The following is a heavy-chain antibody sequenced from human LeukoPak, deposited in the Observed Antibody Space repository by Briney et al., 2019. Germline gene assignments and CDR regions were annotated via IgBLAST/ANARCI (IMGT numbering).Heavy chain of an antibody. D-gene: IGHD3-22*01. CDR2: INHSGST. CDR3: ARWSSNYYDSSGRRFDH. CDR1: GGSFSDYY. V-gene: IGHV4-34*01. J-gene: IGHJ5*02. Sequence: PSETLSLTCAVYGGSFSDYYWSWIRQPPGKGLEWIGEINHSGSTNYNPSPKSRVTISIDTSKNQFSLKLSSVTAADTAVYYCARWSSNYYDSSGRRFDHWGQGTLVTVSS.